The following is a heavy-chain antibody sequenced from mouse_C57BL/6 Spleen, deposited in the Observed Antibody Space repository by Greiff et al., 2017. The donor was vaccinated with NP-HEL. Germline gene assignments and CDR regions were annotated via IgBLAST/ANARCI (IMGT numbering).Heavy chain of an antibody. CDR2: IYPGSGST. V-gene: IGHV1-55*01. CDR3: ARVYGKEGYAMDY. CDR1: GYTFTSYW. D-gene: IGHD2-1*01. J-gene: IGHJ4*01. Sequence: QVQLQQPGAELVKPGASVKMSCKASGYTFTSYWITWVKQRPGQGLEWIGDIYPGSGSTNYNEKFKSKATLTVDTSSSTAYMQLSSLTSEDSAVYYCARVYGKEGYAMDYWGQGTSVTVSS.